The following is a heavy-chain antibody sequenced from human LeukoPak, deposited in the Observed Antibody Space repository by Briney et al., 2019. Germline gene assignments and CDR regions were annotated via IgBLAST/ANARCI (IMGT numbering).Heavy chain of an antibody. CDR1: GGSFSGYY. CDR2: INHSGST. J-gene: IGHJ5*02. Sequence: PSETLSLTCAVYGGSFSGYYWSWIRQPPGKGLEWIGEINHSGSTNYNPSLKSRVTISVDTSKNQFSLKLSSVTAADTAVYYCARHRGAELRYRLRNWFDPWGQGTLVTVSS. D-gene: IGHD1-7*01. CDR3: ARHRGAELRYRLRNWFDP. V-gene: IGHV4-34*01.